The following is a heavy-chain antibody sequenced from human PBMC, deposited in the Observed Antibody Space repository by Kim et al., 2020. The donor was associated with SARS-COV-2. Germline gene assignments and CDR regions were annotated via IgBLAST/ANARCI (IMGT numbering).Heavy chain of an antibody. J-gene: IGHJ5*02. D-gene: IGHD2-15*01. CDR1: GFTFSSYG. CDR2: IWYDGSNK. V-gene: IGHV3-33*01. CDR3: ARSWWGEVNNWFDP. Sequence: GGSLRLSCAASGFTFSSYGMHWVRQAPGKGLEWVAVIWYDGSNKYYADSVKGRFTISRDNSKNTLYLQMNSLRAEDTAVYYCARSWWGEVNNWFDPWGQGTLVTVSS.